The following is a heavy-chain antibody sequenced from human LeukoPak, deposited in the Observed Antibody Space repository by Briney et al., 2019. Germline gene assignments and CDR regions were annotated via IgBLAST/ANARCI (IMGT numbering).Heavy chain of an antibody. J-gene: IGHJ6*02. D-gene: IGHD3-3*01. CDR3: ARLPLDDFWSGYYGMDV. V-gene: IGHV3-7*03. CDR1: GFTFKSYV. Sequence: GGSLRLSCAASGFTFKSYVMGWVRQAPGKGLEWVANIKQDGSEKYYVDSVKGRFTISRDNAKNSLYLQMNSLRAEDTAVYYCARLPLDDFWSGYYGMDVWGQGTTVTVSS. CDR2: IKQDGSEK.